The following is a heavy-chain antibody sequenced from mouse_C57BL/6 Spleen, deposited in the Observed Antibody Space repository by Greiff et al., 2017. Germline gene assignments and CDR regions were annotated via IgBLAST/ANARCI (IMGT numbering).Heavy chain of an antibody. CDR3: ARWGREIWFAY. V-gene: IGHV1-76*01. Sequence: VQLQQSGAELVRPGASVKLSCQASGYTFTDYYINWVKQRPGQGLEWIARIYPGSGNTYYNEKFKGKAILTAKKSSSTSYMQLSRLTSEDSAVYFCARWGREIWFAYWGQGTLVTVSA. CDR2: IYPGSGNT. CDR1: GYTFTDYY. J-gene: IGHJ3*01.